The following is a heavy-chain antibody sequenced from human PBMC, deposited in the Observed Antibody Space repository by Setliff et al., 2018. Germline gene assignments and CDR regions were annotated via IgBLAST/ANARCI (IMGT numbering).Heavy chain of an antibody. D-gene: IGHD6-19*01. V-gene: IGHV4-59*01. CDR2: MHAGGST. CDR3: ARDQYTSGWYGPPESYFDC. CDR1: GDSLRNDY. J-gene: IGHJ4*01. Sequence: KPSETLSLTCSVSGDSLRNDYWTWIRQPPGKGLEWIGNMHAGGSTNYNPSLKSRITMSVDTSKNQFSLKLSSVTAADTAVYYCARDQYTSGWYGPPESYFDCWGLGILVTVSS.